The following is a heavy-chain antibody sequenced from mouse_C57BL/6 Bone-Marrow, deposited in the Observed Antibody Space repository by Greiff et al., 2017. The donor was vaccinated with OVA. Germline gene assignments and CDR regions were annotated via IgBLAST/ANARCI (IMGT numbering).Heavy chain of an antibody. J-gene: IGHJ4*01. CDR2: IWSGGST. CDR1: GFSLTSYG. CDR3: ARRSDTGDMDY. V-gene: IGHV2-2*01. Sequence: VQGVESGPGLVQPSQSLSITCTVSGFSLTSYGVHWVRQSPGKGLEWLGVIWSGGSTDYNAAFISRLSISKDNSKSRVFFKMNSLQADDTAIYYCARRSDTGDMDYWGQGTSVTVSS.